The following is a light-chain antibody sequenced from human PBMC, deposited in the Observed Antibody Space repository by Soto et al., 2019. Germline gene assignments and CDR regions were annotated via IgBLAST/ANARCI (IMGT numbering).Light chain of an antibody. J-gene: IGLJ2*01. CDR2: GNN. CDR1: SSNIGAGYD. CDR3: QSYDSSLSGSVV. Sequence: QAVVTQPPSVSGAPGQRVTISCTGSSSNIGAGYDVHWYQQLPGTAPKLLIYGNNNRPSGVPDRFSGSKSGTSASLAITGLQAEDETEYYCQSYDSSLSGSVVFGGGTKLTVL. V-gene: IGLV1-40*01.